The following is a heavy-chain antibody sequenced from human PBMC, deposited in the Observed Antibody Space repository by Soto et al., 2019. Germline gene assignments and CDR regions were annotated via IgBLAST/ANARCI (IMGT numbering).Heavy chain of an antibody. Sequence: SETLSLTCAVYGGSFSGYYWSWIRQPPGRGLEWIGEINHSGTTNNNPSLKSRVTISADKSISTAYLQWSSLKASDTAMYYCARLSWQQLENYYFDYWGQGTLVTVSS. CDR2: INHSGTT. J-gene: IGHJ4*02. CDR1: GGSFSGYY. V-gene: IGHV4-34*01. D-gene: IGHD6-13*01. CDR3: ARLSWQQLENYYFDY.